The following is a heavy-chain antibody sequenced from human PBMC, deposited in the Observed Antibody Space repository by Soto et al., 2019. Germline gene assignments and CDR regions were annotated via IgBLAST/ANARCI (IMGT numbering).Heavy chain of an antibody. CDR3: ATGFEWRRLGLHHDAFDI. Sequence: EVQLLQSGGGLVQPGGSLRLSCAASGFTFNTYAMSWVRQAPGRGLEWVSALSGSGISTFYADSVKGRFTISRDNSKNTLYLQMNSLRGEDTAIYYCATGFEWRRLGLHHDAFDIWGHGTMVTVSS. CDR1: GFTFNTYA. CDR2: LSGSGIST. D-gene: IGHD5-12*01. V-gene: IGHV3-23*01. J-gene: IGHJ3*02.